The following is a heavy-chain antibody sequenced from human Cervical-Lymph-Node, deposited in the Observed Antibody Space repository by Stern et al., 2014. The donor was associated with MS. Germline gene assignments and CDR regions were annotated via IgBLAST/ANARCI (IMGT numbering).Heavy chain of an antibody. CDR1: GGTFSSYA. J-gene: IGHJ5*02. CDR3: ARGGWVPSEENWFDP. Sequence: VQLVESGAEVKKPGSSVKVSCKASGGTFSSYAISWVRQAPGQGLAWMGGIIRIFGTAIYEQKYQRRGTITAAKSTSTAYMELSSLRSEDTAVYYCARGGWVPSEENWFDPWGQGTLVTVSS. V-gene: IGHV1-69*06. CDR2: IIRIFGTA. D-gene: IGHD6-19*01.